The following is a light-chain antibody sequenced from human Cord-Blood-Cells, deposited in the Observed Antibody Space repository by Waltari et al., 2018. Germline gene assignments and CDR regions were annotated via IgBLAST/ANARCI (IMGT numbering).Light chain of an antibody. V-gene: IGLV2-11*01. J-gene: IGLJ2*01. Sequence: QSALTQPRSVSGSPGQSVTISCTGNSSDVGGYNYVSWYQQHPGKAPKLMIYEVSKRPSGVSNRFSGSKSGNTASLTISGLQAEDEADYYCCSYAGSYTFVFGGGTKLTVL. CDR2: EVS. CDR1: SSDVGGYNY. CDR3: CSYAGSYTFV.